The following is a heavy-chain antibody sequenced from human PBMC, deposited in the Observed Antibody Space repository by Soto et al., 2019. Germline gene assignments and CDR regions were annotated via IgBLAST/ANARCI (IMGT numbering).Heavy chain of an antibody. CDR3: AKAPYSSGFLNAEYFQH. D-gene: IGHD6-19*01. CDR1: GFTFSSYA. V-gene: IGHV3-23*01. J-gene: IGHJ1*01. Sequence: GGSLRLSCAASGFTFSSYAMSWVRQAPGKGLEWVSAISGSGGSTYYADSVKGRFTISRDNSKNTLYLQMNSLRAEDTAVYYCAKAPYSSGFLNAEYFQHWGQGTLVTVS. CDR2: ISGSGGST.